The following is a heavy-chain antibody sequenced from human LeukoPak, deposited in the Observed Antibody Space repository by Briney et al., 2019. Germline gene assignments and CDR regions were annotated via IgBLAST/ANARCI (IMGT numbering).Heavy chain of an antibody. CDR1: GFTFSSYG. V-gene: IGHV3-33*01. J-gene: IGHJ4*02. D-gene: IGHD3-16*01. CDR2: IWYDGSNK. Sequence: GRSLRLSCAASGFTFSSYGMHWVRQAPGKGLEWVAVIWYDGSNKYYADSVKGRFTISRDNSKNTLYLRMNSLRAEDTAVYYCARVAGGLHYYFDYWGQGTLVTVSS. CDR3: ARVAGGLHYYFDY.